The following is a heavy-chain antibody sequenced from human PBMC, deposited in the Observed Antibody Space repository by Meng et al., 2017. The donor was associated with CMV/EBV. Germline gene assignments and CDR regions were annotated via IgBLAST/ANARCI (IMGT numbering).Heavy chain of an antibody. J-gene: IGHJ4*02. D-gene: IGHD3-3*01. CDR1: GGSISSSSYY. Sequence: SETLSLTCTVSGGSISSSSYYWGWIRQPPGKGLEWIGSIYYSGSTYYNPSLKSRVTISVDTSKNQFSLKLSSVTAADTAVYYCARKYYDFWSGYYYYFDYWDQGTLVTVSS. CDR2: IYYSGST. V-gene: IGHV4-39*07. CDR3: ARKYYDFWSGYYYYFDY.